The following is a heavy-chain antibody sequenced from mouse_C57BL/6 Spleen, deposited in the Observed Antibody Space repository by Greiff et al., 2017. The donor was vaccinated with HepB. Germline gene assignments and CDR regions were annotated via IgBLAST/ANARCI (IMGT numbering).Heavy chain of an antibody. Sequence: EVQLQESGPELVKPGASVKMSCKASGYTFTDYNMHWVKQSHGKSLEWIGYINPNNGGTSYNQKFKGKATLTVNKSSSTAYMELRSLTSEDSAVYYCAREGELTDFDYWGQGTTLTVSS. CDR2: INPNNGGT. D-gene: IGHD1-1*01. CDR1: GYTFTDYN. V-gene: IGHV1-22*01. CDR3: AREGELTDFDY. J-gene: IGHJ2*01.